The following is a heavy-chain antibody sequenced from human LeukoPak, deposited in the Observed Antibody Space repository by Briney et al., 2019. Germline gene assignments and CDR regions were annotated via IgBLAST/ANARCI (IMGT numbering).Heavy chain of an antibody. CDR2: INNEGRRL. V-gene: IGHV3-48*04. J-gene: IGHJ3*02. CDR1: GFNFNSHS. Sequence: PGGSLRLSCAASGFNFNSHSMNWVRQAPGKGLEWVSYINNEGRRLECADSVKGRFTISRDNSKSSLYLQMNSLSAEDTAFYFCVRGNSPPDALDIWGQGTMVTVSS. CDR3: VRGNSPPDALDI. D-gene: IGHD5-18*01.